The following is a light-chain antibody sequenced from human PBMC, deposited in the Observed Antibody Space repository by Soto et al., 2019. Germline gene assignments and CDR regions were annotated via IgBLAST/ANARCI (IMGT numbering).Light chain of an antibody. J-gene: IGLJ3*02. CDR3: LLFREGTWV. CDR2: STN. CDR1: TGAVTSDYY. V-gene: IGLV7-43*01. Sequence: QAVVTQEPSLTVSPGGTVTLTCASSTGAVTSDYYANWFQQKPGQVPTTLIYSTNNRHSWTPARFSGSLLGGKAALTLSGVQAGDGAEYFCLLFREGTWVFRGRTQVNVL.